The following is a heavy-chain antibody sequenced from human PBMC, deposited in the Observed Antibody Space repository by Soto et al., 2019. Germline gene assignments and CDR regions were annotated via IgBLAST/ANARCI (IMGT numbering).Heavy chain of an antibody. CDR3: ARLSGDITASPSY. V-gene: IGHV5-51*01. D-gene: IGHD3-10*01. CDR1: GYSFTNYW. Sequence: GESLKISCKGSGYSFTNYWIAWVRQKPGKGLEWMGIIYPGDSDIKYSPSFQGQVTISADKSIGTAYLQWSSLRASDTAMYYCARLSGDITASPSYWGQGTLVTVSS. J-gene: IGHJ4*02. CDR2: IYPGDSDI.